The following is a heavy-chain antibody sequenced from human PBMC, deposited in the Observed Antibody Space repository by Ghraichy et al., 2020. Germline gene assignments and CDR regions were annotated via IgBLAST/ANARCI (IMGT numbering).Heavy chain of an antibody. D-gene: IGHD3-16*01. Sequence: VKVSCKASGDTFSTSVFNWVRQAPGQGLEWMGGIIPIFDTANYAQKFQGRVTITADKSTSTVYMQLRSLRSEDTAMYYCARDITSGPSGYWGQGTLVTVSS. V-gene: IGHV1-69*13. J-gene: IGHJ4*02. CDR3: ARDITSGPSGY. CDR2: IIPIFDTA. CDR1: GDTFSTSV.